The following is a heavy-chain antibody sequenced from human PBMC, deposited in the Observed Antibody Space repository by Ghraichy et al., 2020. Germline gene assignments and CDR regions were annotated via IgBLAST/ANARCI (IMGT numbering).Heavy chain of an antibody. V-gene: IGHV4-61*01. J-gene: IGHJ4*02. D-gene: IGHD1-26*01. CDR2: IYYSGST. CDR1: GGSVSSGSYY. Sequence: SETLSLTCTVSGGSVSSGSYYWSWIRQPPGKGLEWIGYIYYSGSTNYNPSLKSRVTISVDTSKNQFSLKLSSVTAADTAVYYCARASGPTTEWELLQRRYFDYWGQGTLVTVSS. CDR3: ARASGPTTEWELLQRRYFDY.